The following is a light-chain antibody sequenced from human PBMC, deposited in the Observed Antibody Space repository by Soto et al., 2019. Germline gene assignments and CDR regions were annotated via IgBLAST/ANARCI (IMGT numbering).Light chain of an antibody. V-gene: IGKV3-15*01. CDR3: QQYNDRPPIT. CDR2: GSF. J-gene: IGKJ5*01. Sequence: ELVMTQSPVTLSASPGASATLSCRASQSVDNNVAWYQQKPGQAPRLLIVGSFARATGIPARFSGSGCGSEFTLTTSSLQSEDFSVYYGQQYNDRPPITFGQGTRLDIK. CDR1: QSVDNN.